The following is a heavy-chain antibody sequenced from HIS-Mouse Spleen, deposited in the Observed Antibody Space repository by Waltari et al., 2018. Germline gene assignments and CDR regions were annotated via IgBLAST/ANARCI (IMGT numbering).Heavy chain of an antibody. CDR2: ISGSGGST. D-gene: IGHD3-16*01. CDR3: AKDRNWGSSGYFDY. Sequence: EVQLLESGGGLVQPGGSLRLSCAASGFTFSSYAISWVRRAPGKGLEWVSAISGSGGSTYYADSVKGRFTISRDNSKNTLYLQMNSLRAEDTAVYYCAKDRNWGSSGYFDYWGQGTLVTVSS. CDR1: GFTFSSYA. J-gene: IGHJ4*02. V-gene: IGHV3-23*01.